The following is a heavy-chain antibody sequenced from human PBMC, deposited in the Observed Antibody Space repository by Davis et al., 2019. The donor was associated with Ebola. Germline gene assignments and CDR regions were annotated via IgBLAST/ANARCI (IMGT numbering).Heavy chain of an antibody. CDR3: ARGVVATITPFDY. CDR1: GFTFSSYG. Sequence: GESLKISCAASGFTFSSYGMHWVRQAPGKGLEWVAVISYDGSTKSYADSVKGRFTISRDNSKNTLFLQMNSLRAEDTAVYYCARGVVATITPFDYWGQGTLVTVSS. J-gene: IGHJ4*02. V-gene: IGHV3-30*19. CDR2: ISYDGSTK. D-gene: IGHD5-12*01.